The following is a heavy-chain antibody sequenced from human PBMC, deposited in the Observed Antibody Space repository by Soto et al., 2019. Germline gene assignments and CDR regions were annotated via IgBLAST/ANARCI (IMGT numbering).Heavy chain of an antibody. V-gene: IGHV4-30-2*01. Sequence: ASETLSLTCDVSGGSISTGVYSWNWIRQPPGKGLEWVGYINHSGSTYDNPSLKSRVTMSVNRSKNQFSLNLTSVTAADTAVYFCARGHYRYAMDVWGQGTTVTVS. CDR3: ARGHYRYAMDV. CDR1: GGSISTGVYS. CDR2: INHSGST. J-gene: IGHJ6*02.